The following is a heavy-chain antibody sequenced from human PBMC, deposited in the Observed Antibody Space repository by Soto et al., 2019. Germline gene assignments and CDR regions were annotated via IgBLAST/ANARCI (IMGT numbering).Heavy chain of an antibody. V-gene: IGHV4-59*12. CDR1: GGFINNYY. Sequence: SETLSLTCTVSGGFINNYYWSWIRQPPGKGLEWIGYIYYSGSTSYNPSLKSRVTISVDTSRNQFSLKLTSVTAEDTAVYFCASSSFLRSGDLFHGLDVWGQGTTVTVSS. CDR3: ASSSFLRSGDLFHGLDV. CDR2: IYYSGST. D-gene: IGHD3-10*01. J-gene: IGHJ6*02.